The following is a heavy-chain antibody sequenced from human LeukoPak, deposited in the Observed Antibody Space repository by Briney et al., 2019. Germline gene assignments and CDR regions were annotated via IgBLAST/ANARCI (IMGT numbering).Heavy chain of an antibody. CDR2: ISADNGKT. CDR1: GYTFTRYG. J-gene: IGHJ4*02. CDR3: ARALPRPDY. Sequence: ASVKVSCKASGYTFTRYGFSWVRQAPGQGLEWMGWISADNGKTNYARKLQGRVTMTTDTSTSTAYMELRSLRSDDTAVYYCARALPRPDYWGQGTLVTVSS. V-gene: IGHV1-18*01.